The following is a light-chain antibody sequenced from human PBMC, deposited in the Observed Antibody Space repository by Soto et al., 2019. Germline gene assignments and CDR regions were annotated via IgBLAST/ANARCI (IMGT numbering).Light chain of an antibody. V-gene: IGLV1-40*01. CDR3: QSYDSSLSGSKV. CDR2: GNS. J-gene: IGLJ3*02. CDR1: SSNIGAGYD. Sequence: QSGLTQTPSVSGAPGQRVTSSCTGSSSNIGAGYDVHWYQQLPGTAPKLLIYGNSNRPSGVPDRFSGSKSGTSASLAITGLQAEDEADYYCQSYDSSLSGSKVFGGGTKLTVL.